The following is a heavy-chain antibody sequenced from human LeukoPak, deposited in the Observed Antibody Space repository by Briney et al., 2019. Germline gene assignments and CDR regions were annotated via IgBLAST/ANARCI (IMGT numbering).Heavy chain of an antibody. D-gene: IGHD6-19*01. V-gene: IGHV1-69*02. J-gene: IGHJ4*02. Sequence: SVKVSCKASGYTFTGYYMHWVRQAPGQGLEWMGRIIPILGIANYAQKFQGRVTITADKSTSTAYMELSSLRSEDTAVYYCASAAGEQWLVLYYFDYWGQGTLVTVSS. CDR1: GYTFTGYY. CDR3: ASAAGEQWLVLYYFDY. CDR2: IIPILGIA.